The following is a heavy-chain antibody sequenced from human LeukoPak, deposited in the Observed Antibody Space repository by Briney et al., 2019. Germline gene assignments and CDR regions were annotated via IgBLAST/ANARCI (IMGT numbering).Heavy chain of an antibody. D-gene: IGHD4-23*01. V-gene: IGHV3-53*01. CDR3: TKNSSL. CDR1: GFTVSTNY. Sequence: GGSLRHSCAASGFTVSTNYMSWVRQAPGKGLEWVSVIYSGVSTYYADSVKGRFTISRDNSKNTLYLQMNSLRAEDTGVYYCTKNSSLWGQGTLVTVSS. CDR2: IYSGVST. J-gene: IGHJ4*02.